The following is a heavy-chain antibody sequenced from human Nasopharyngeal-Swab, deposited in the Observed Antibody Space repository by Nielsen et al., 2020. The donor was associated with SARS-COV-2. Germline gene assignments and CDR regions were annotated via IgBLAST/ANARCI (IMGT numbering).Heavy chain of an antibody. V-gene: IGHV7-4-1*01. Sequence: ASVKVSCKASGYTFTSYAMNWVRQAPGQGLEWMGWINTNTGNPTYAQGFTGRFVFSLDTSVSTAYLQICSLKAEDTAVYYCARDCLYGGSSWTSYYYYYYMDVWGKGTTVTVSS. CDR1: GYTFTSYA. D-gene: IGHD6-13*01. CDR2: INTNTGNP. J-gene: IGHJ6*03. CDR3: ARDCLYGGSSWTSYYYYYYMDV.